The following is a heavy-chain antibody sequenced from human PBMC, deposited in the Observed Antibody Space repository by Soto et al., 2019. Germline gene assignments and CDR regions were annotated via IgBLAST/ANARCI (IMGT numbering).Heavy chain of an antibody. CDR1: GFSLSTSGVG. CDR2: IFYDDEK. D-gene: IGHD3-9*01. J-gene: IGHJ5*02. CDR3: ALHDFNILTGP. Sequence: QITLKESGPTLVKPTQTLTLTCTFSGFSLSTSGVGVGWIRQPPGKALEWLALIFYDDEKRYSPSLNSRLTITKDPSKNHVVLTMPNMDPVDTAPYYCALHDFNILTGPWGQGTLVTVSS. V-gene: IGHV2-5*02.